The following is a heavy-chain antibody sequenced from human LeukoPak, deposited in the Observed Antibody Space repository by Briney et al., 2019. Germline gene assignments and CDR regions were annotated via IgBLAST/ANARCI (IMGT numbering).Heavy chain of an antibody. D-gene: IGHD1-26*01. Sequence: PGRSLRLACAASALTFANSWIAWVRQAPGKGLEWVANIKQDGSTKHYADSLKGRFTISRDNPKNSLFLQMNNLRADDTAIYYCTRETIGSLDYWGQGILVTVAS. CDR2: IKQDGSTK. CDR1: ALTFANSW. CDR3: TRETIGSLDY. J-gene: IGHJ4*02. V-gene: IGHV3-7*01.